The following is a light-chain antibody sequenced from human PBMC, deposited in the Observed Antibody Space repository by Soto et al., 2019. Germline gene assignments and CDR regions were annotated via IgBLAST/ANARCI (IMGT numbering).Light chain of an antibody. CDR1: QSLLHSNGYNY. V-gene: IGKV2-28*01. CDR2: VGS. Sequence: DIVMTQSPLSLPVTPGEPASISCRSSQSLLHSNGYNYLDWYLQKPGQSPRLLIYVGSNRASGVPDRFSGSGSGTDFTLKISRVEAGDVGVYYCMQALQTPLTFGGGTKVEIK. CDR3: MQALQTPLT. J-gene: IGKJ4*01.